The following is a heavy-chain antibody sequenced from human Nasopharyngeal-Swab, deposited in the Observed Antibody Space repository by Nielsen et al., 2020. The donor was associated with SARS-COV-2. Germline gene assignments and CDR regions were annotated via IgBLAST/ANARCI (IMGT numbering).Heavy chain of an antibody. Sequence: GGALRLSLAASRFTFSNYGLHRGRQAPGKGLEWVAVISYDGSNKYYADSVKGRFTISRDNSKNTLYLQMNSLRAEDTAVYYCAHNRIGYYYYMDVWGKGTTVTVSS. CDR2: ISYDGSNK. V-gene: IGHV3-30*03. J-gene: IGHJ6*03. CDR1: RFTFSNYG. CDR3: AHNRIGYYYYMDV. D-gene: IGHD1-1*01.